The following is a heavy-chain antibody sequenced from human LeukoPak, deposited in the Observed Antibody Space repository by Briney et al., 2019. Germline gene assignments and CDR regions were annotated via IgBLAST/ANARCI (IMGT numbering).Heavy chain of an antibody. J-gene: IGHJ4*02. CDR1: GFTFDDYA. Sequence: GGSLRLSCAASGFTFDDYAMHWVRQAPGKGLEWVSSISWNSGSIGYADSVKGRLTISRDNAKNSLYLQMNSLRAEDTALYYCAKDEAYDFWSGPQSYWGQGTLVTVSS. CDR3: AKDEAYDFWSGPQSY. D-gene: IGHD3-3*01. CDR2: ISWNSGSI. V-gene: IGHV3-9*01.